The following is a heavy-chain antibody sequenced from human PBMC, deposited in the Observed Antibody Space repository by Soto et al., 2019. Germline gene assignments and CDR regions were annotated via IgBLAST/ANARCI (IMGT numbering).Heavy chain of an antibody. J-gene: IGHJ4*02. CDR1: GYIFKNYA. V-gene: IGHV1-69*13. CDR2: IIPVFGTP. Sequence: SVKVSCKSSGYIFKNYAVTWLRQAPGQGLEWMGGIIPVFGTPDYSQKFRGRVTITADESTSTVYMELRSLTSEDTAIYYCARHLYDYVWGSYRHWGQGTLVTVSS. CDR3: ARHLYDYVWGSYRH. D-gene: IGHD3-16*02.